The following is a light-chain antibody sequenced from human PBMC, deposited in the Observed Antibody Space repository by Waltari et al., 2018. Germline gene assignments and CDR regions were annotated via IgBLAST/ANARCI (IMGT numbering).Light chain of an antibody. CDR2: DVS. J-gene: IGLJ1*01. CDR1: SSDIGRYNY. Sequence: QSALTQPASVSGSPGQSITISCTGTSSDIGRYNYVPWYQQYPGKAPKLMIHDVSDRPSGVSNRFSGSKFGNTASLTVSGLQSEDEADYYCSSYTSSKTYVFGTGTKVTVL. CDR3: SSYTSSKTYV. V-gene: IGLV2-14*03.